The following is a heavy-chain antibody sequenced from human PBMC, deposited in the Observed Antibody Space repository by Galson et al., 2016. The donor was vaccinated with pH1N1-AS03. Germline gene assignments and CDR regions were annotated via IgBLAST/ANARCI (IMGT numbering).Heavy chain of an antibody. D-gene: IGHD2-21*02. CDR2: IKQDGNVE. V-gene: IGHV3-7*01. J-gene: IGHJ4*02. CDR1: GFTFSSYW. Sequence: SLRLSCAASGFTFSSYWMTWVRQAPGKGLEWVANIKQDGNVEYYVDSVKGRFTISRDNAKNSLYLQMNGLRDEDTAVYYCASAVGGGDYFWGQGTLVTVSA. CDR3: ASAVGGGDYF.